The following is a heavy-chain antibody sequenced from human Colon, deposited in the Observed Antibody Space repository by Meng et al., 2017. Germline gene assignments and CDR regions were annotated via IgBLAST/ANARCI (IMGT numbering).Heavy chain of an antibody. CDR1: GGFINTTDW. V-gene: IGHV4-4*02. D-gene: IGHD1-26*01. J-gene: IGHJ4*02. CDR3: ARMSVGAKRGRDY. Sequence: QLQEAGQGLVQPSGTLSLTCAVSGGFINTTDWWTWVRQPPGKGLEWIGDIYHSGTTMSNPSLKSRLSMSIDKSLNQFSLELTSVTAADTAVYYCARMSVGAKRGRDYWGQGTLVTVSS. CDR2: IYHSGTT.